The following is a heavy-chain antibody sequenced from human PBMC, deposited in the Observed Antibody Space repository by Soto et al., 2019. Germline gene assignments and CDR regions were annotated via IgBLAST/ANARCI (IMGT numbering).Heavy chain of an antibody. V-gene: IGHV3-23*01. CDR2: ISATGGGT. D-gene: IGHD6-25*01. Sequence: GRSMRLSCAASGFSFTNYAMSWVPQAPGKGLEWVSLISATGGGTYYADSVEGRFTISRDNSHNTLYLHVHSLTAEDTAVYYCAKDRRAAGNSAFYFDFWGQGAQVTVSS. J-gene: IGHJ4*02. CDR3: AKDRRAAGNSAFYFDF. CDR1: GFSFTNYA.